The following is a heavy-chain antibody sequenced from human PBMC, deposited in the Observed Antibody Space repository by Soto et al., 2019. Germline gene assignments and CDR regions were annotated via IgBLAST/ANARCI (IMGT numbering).Heavy chain of an antibody. CDR3: ARAIQSPYDAFDI. V-gene: IGHV4-34*01. J-gene: IGHJ3*02. D-gene: IGHD5-18*01. CDR1: GGSFSGYY. CDR2: INHSGST. Sequence: QVQLQQWGAGLLKPSETLSLTCAVYGGSFSGYYWSWIRQPPGKGLEWIGEINHSGSTNYNPSLKSRVTISVATSKNQFSLKLSSVTAADTAVYYCARAIQSPYDAFDIWGQGTMVTVSS.